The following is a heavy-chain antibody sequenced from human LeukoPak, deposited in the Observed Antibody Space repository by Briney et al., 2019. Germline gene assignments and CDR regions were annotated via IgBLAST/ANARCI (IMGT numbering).Heavy chain of an antibody. V-gene: IGHV3-23*01. J-gene: IGHJ4*02. Sequence: GGSLRLSCAASGFTFSSYAMSWVRQAPGKGLEWVSAISGSGGSTYYADSVKGRFTISRDNSKNTLYLQMNSLRVEDTAVYYCAKANSYDFWSGYYSPFDYWGQGTLVTVSS. CDR2: ISGSGGST. CDR3: AKANSYDFWSGYYSPFDY. D-gene: IGHD3-3*01. CDR1: GFTFSSYA.